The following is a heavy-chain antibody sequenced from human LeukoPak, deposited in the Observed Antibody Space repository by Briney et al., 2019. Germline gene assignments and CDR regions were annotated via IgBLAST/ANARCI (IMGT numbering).Heavy chain of an antibody. Sequence: ASVKVFCKASGYTFTSYDINWVRQATGQGLEWMGWINPNSGNTDYAQKFQGRATITRDTSISTAYMELSSLRSEDTAVYYCARGVGHRGQEHSYVYYFDYWGQGPLVTVSS. D-gene: IGHD5-18*01. J-gene: IGHJ4*02. CDR1: GYTFTSYD. CDR2: INPNSGNT. CDR3: ARGVGHRGQEHSYVYYFDY. V-gene: IGHV1-8*01.